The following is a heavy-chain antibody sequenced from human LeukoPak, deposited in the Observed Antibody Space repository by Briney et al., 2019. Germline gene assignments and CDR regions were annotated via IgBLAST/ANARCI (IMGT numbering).Heavy chain of an antibody. CDR1: GYTFTSYG. V-gene: IGHV1-18*01. CDR2: ISAYNGNT. D-gene: IGHD3-10*01. CDR3: ARATLVRGVIRSYFDY. J-gene: IGHJ4*02. Sequence: WASVKVSCKASGYTFTSYGISWVRQAPGQGLEWMGWISAYNGNTKYAQKLQGRVTVTTDTSTSTAYMELRSLRSDDTAVYYCARATLVRGVIRSYFDYWGQGTLVTVSS.